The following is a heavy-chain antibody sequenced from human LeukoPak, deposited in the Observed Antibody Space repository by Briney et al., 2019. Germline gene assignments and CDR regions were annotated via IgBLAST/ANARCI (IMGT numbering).Heavy chain of an antibody. J-gene: IGHJ6*02. CDR1: GYSFTNYW. CDR2: IYPGDSDT. D-gene: IGHD3-10*01. Sequence: GESLKISCKGSGYSFTNYWIAWVRQMPGKGLEWMGIIYPGDSDTRYNPSFQGQVTISADRSISTAYLQWGSLKASDTAMYYCARQDLRYYYGSGSYFSYYYGMDVWGQGTTVTVSS. V-gene: IGHV5-51*01. CDR3: ARQDLRYYYGSGSYFSYYYGMDV.